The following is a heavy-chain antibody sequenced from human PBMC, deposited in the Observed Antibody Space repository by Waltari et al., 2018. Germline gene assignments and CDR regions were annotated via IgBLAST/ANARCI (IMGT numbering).Heavy chain of an antibody. D-gene: IGHD2-15*01. V-gene: IGHV4-34*01. CDR2: IKKMRST. CDR3: ARGRGGPTRYSYYYYGMDV. J-gene: IGHJ6*02. CDR1: GGSFSGYY. Sequence: QVQLQQWGAGLLKPSETLSLTCAVYGGSFSGYYWSWIRTPPGTGLGWIWEIKKMRSTHYNPSLKERCTISGDPSKNQFSLKLSSVTASDTAVYDCARGRGGPTRYSYYYYGMDVWGQGTTVTVSS.